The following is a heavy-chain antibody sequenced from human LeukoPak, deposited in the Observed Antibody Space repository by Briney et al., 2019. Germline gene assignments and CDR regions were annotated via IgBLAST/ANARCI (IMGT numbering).Heavy chain of an antibody. CDR2: ISGTGGST. CDR1: GFTFSGYA. CDR3: AKGQGVAVPPSVFDI. J-gene: IGHJ3*02. V-gene: IGHV3-23*01. D-gene: IGHD2-15*01. Sequence: GGSLRLSCAASGFTFSGYAMSWVRQAPGKGLEWVSAISGTGGSTYYADSVKGRVTISRDNSKNTLYLQMNSLRAEDTAVYYFAKGQGVAVPPSVFDIWGKGKMVPVFS.